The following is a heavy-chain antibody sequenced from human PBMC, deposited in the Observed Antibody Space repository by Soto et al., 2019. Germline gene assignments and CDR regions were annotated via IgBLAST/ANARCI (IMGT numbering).Heavy chain of an antibody. CDR2: IIPIFGTA. D-gene: IGHD4-17*01. CDR1: GGTFSSYA. Sequence: QVQLVQSGAEVKKPGSSVKVSCKASGGTFSSYAISWVRQAPGQGLERMGGIIPIFGTANYAQKFQGRVTITADESTSTAYMELSSLRSEDTAVYYCARGDYGGNVGAFDIWGQGTMVTVSS. V-gene: IGHV1-69*01. J-gene: IGHJ3*02. CDR3: ARGDYGGNVGAFDI.